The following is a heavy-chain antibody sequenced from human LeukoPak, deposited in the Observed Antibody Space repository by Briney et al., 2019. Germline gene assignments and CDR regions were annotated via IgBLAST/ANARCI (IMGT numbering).Heavy chain of an antibody. CDR1: GGSFSGYY. Sequence: SETLSLTCAVYGGSFSGYYWSWIRQPPGKGLEWIGEINHSGSTNYNPSLKSRVTISVDTSKNQFSLKRSSVTAADTAVYYCARHEEAAAGIIRDWFDPWGQGTLVTVSS. V-gene: IGHV4-34*01. J-gene: IGHJ5*02. CDR3: ARHEEAAAGIIRDWFDP. CDR2: INHSGST. D-gene: IGHD6-13*01.